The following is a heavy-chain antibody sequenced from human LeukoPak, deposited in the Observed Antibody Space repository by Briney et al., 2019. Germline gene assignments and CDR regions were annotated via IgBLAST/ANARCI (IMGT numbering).Heavy chain of an antibody. Sequence: GASVKVSCKASGFTFTSYEINWVRQAPGQGLEWMGWMDPNSGNKGYIPKFLGRVTMTRNTSISTAYMELSSLRSEDTAIYYCARVPTSWSALDIWGQGTIVTVSS. D-gene: IGHD2-2*01. CDR2: MDPNSGNK. CDR1: GFTFTSYE. J-gene: IGHJ3*02. V-gene: IGHV1-8*01. CDR3: ARVPTSWSALDI.